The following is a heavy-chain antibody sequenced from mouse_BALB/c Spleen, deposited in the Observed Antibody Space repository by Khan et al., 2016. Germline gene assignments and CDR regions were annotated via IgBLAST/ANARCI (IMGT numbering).Heavy chain of an antibody. Sequence: VQLKESGPSLVKPSQTLSLTCSVTGVSITNGYWNWIRKFPGNKLDYMGYISYSDSTYYNPSLKSRISITRDTSNNQYYLQLNSVTAEDTATCFCSGSAGSSFAYWGQGTLVTVSA. D-gene: IGHD1-1*01. CDR1: GVSITNGY. CDR2: ISYSDST. CDR3: SGSAGSSFAY. J-gene: IGHJ3*01. V-gene: IGHV3-8*02.